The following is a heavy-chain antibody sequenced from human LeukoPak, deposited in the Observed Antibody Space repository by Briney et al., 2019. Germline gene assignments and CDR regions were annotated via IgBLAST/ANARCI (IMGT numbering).Heavy chain of an antibody. CDR1: GGTFSSYA. V-gene: IGHV1-69*13. CDR3: ATPFGDTAMGY. D-gene: IGHD5-18*01. CDR2: IIPIFGTA. Sequence: GASVKVSCKASGGTFSSYAISWVRQAPGQGLEWMGGIIPIFGTANYAQKFQGRVTITADESTSTAYMELSSLRSEDTAVYYCATPFGDTAMGYWGQGTLVTVSS. J-gene: IGHJ4*02.